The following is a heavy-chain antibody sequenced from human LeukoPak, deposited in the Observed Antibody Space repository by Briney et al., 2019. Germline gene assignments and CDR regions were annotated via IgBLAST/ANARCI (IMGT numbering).Heavy chain of an antibody. Sequence: GGSLRLSCAASGFTFSSYEMNWVRQAPGKGLEWVSYISSSGSTIYYADSVKGRFTISRDNAKNSLYLQMNSLRAEGTAVYYCARAGAMVRGVRKDYFDYWGQGTLVTVSS. CDR3: ARAGAMVRGVRKDYFDY. CDR2: ISSSGSTI. V-gene: IGHV3-48*03. J-gene: IGHJ4*02. D-gene: IGHD3-10*01. CDR1: GFTFSSYE.